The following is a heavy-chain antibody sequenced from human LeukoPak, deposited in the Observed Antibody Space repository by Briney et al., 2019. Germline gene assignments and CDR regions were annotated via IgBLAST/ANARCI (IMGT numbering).Heavy chain of an antibody. V-gene: IGHV1-18*01. Sequence: GASVKVSCKASGYTFTSYGISWVRQAPGQGLEWMGWISAYNGNTNYAQKLQGRVTMTTDTSTSTAYMELRSLRSDDTAVYYCARDLAQGSGWYYFDYWGQGTLVTVSS. D-gene: IGHD6-19*01. CDR1: GYTFTSYG. J-gene: IGHJ4*02. CDR3: ARDLAQGSGWYYFDY. CDR2: ISAYNGNT.